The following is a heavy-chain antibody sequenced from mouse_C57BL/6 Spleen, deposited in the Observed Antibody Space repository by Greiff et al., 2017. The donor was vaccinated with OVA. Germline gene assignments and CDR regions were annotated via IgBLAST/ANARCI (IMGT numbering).Heavy chain of an antibody. V-gene: IGHV5-17*01. Sequence: EVQVVESGGGLVKPGGSLKLSCAASGFTFSDYGMHWVRQAPEKGLEWVAYISSGSSTIYYADKVKGRFTISRDNDKNTRFLQMTSLRSEDTAMYVCESKDDYGSSYDGMDYWGQGTLVTVSS. D-gene: IGHD1-1*01. CDR2: ISSGSSTI. CDR3: ESKDDYGSSYDGMDY. J-gene: IGHJ4*01. CDR1: GFTFSDYG.